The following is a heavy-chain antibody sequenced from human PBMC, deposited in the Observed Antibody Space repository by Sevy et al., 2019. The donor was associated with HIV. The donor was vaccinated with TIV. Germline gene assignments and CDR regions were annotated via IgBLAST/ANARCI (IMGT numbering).Heavy chain of an antibody. Sequence: GGSLRLSCAASEFTVSSNYMSWVRQAPGKGLEWVSVIYSGGSTYYAGSVKGRFTISRDNSQNTVYLQMNSLRAEDTAVYYCAREDIVLGEGNYYGMDVWGQGTTVTVSS. CDR3: AREDIVLGEGNYYGMDV. CDR2: IYSGGST. J-gene: IGHJ6*02. D-gene: IGHD2-15*01. V-gene: IGHV3-53*01. CDR1: EFTVSSNY.